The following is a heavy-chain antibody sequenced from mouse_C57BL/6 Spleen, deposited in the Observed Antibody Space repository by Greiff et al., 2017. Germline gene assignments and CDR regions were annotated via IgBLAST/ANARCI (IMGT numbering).Heavy chain of an antibody. J-gene: IGHJ3*01. V-gene: IGHV1-15*01. D-gene: IGHD1-1*01. CDR3: ARAAFNTTVGDWFAY. CDR1: GYTFTDYE. Sequence: VQLQQSGAELVRPGASVTLSCKASGYTFTDYEMHWVKQTPVHGLEWIGAIDPETGGTAYNQKFKGKAILTADKASSTAYMELRSLTSEDSAVYYCARAAFNTTVGDWFAYWGQGTLVTVSA. CDR2: IDPETGGT.